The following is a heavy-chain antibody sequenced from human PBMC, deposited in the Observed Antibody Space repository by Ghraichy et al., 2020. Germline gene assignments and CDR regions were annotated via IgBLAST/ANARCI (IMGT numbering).Heavy chain of an antibody. CDR3: ARRATSYDYFDY. V-gene: IGHV1-69*02. Sequence: SVKLSCKASGGTFRTSINVSVRQAPGQGLEWMGRVITSLGFADYAQKFQGRLRITADKSTNTAYMDLSSLRSDDTAVYYCARRATSYDYFDYWGQGTLVTVSS. D-gene: IGHD2-2*01. CDR2: VITSLGFA. J-gene: IGHJ4*02. CDR1: GGTFRTSI.